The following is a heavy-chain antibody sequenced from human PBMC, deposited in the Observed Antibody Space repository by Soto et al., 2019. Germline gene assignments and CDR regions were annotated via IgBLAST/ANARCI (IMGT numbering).Heavy chain of an antibody. D-gene: IGHD4-17*01. J-gene: IGHJ4*02. CDR3: ARGPNDYGDYGAFDS. CDR2: IYSAGNT. V-gene: IGHV3-66*01. Sequence: GGSLRLSCAASGFSVAYDYMGWVRQAPGKGLEWVSFIYSAGNTYHADSVRGRFTVSRDNSKNTVYLQMNSLRAEDTAIYYCARGPNDYGDYGAFDSWGQGALVTVSS. CDR1: GFSVAYDY.